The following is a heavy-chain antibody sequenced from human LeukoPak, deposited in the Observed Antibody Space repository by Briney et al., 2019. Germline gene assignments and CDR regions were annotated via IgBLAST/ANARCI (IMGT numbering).Heavy chain of an antibody. J-gene: IGHJ4*02. V-gene: IGHV3-48*04. CDR3: ARDSGSYDY. CDR1: GFTFSSYS. Sequence: GGSLRLSCAASGFTFSSYSMNWVRQAPGKGLEWVSYISSSSSTIYYADSVKGRFTISRDNAKNSLYLQMNSLRAEDTAVYYCARDSGSYDYWGQGTLVTVSS. CDR2: ISSSSSTI.